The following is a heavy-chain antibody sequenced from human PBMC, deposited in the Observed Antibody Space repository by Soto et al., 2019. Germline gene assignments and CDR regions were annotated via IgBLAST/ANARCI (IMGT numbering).Heavy chain of an antibody. CDR1: GFTFDDYA. V-gene: IGHV3-9*01. Sequence: RRLSCAASGFTFDDYAMHWVRQAPGKGLEWVSGISWNSGSIGYADSVKGRFTISRDNAKNSPYLQMNSLRAEDTALYYCAKDFAFVLNSYSSMDYYYGMDVWGQGTTVTVSS. CDR3: AKDFAFVLNSYSSMDYYYGMDV. D-gene: IGHD5-18*01. J-gene: IGHJ6*02. CDR2: ISWNSGSI.